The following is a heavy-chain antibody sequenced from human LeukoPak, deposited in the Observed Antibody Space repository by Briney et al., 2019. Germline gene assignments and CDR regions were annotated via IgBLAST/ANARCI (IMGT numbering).Heavy chain of an antibody. D-gene: IGHD3-3*01. J-gene: IGHJ4*02. CDR2: IYYTGTT. CDR1: GGSISNYY. V-gene: IGHV4-59*08. Sequence: PSETLSLTCTVSGGSISNYYWSWIRQPPGKGLDYIGFIYYTGTTNYNPSLKSRVTISVDTSKNQFSLKLSSVTAADTAVYYCARQGYWSGYFVFDYWGQGALVTVSS. CDR3: ARQGYWSGYFVFDY.